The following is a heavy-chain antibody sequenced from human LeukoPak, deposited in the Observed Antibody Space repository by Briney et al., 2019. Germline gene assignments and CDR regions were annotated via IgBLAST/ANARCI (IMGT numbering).Heavy chain of an antibody. J-gene: IGHJ4*02. Sequence: SETLSLTCTVSGGSFSNYYWSWIRQTPGKGLEWTGYIFHSGYTNYNPSLKSRVTMSVDTSKNQFSLQLNSVTPEDTAVYYCAKLPVYYDSGSFIDYWGQGTLVTVSS. CDR2: IFHSGYT. V-gene: IGHV4-59*12. CDR1: GGSFSNYY. CDR3: AKLPVYYDSGSFIDY. D-gene: IGHD3-10*01.